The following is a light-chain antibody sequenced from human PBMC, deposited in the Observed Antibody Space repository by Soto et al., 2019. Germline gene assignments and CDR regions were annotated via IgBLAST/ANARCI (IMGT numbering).Light chain of an antibody. CDR3: QQYDNLPLT. J-gene: IGKJ4*01. CDR1: QDITHY. CDR2: DAS. Sequence: DIQMTQSPSSLSASVGDRVTITCQASQDITHYLHWFQPKPGKAPMLLIYDASNLETGVPSRFSGSGSGADFNFTISSLQPADIATYYAQQYDNLPLTFGGGTKVEIK. V-gene: IGKV1-33*01.